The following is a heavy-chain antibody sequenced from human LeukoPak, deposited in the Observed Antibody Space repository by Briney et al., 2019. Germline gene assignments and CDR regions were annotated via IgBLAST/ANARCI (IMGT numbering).Heavy chain of an antibody. CDR3: ARAFGVVIYFGY. CDR2: IHHSGST. D-gene: IGHD3-3*01. Sequence: SETLSLTCTVSGYSISSGSYWGWIRQPPGKGLEWIGSIHHSGSTYYNPSLKSRVTISVDASKNQLSLKLSSVTAADTAVYYCARAFGVVIYFGYWGQGTLVTVSS. CDR1: GYSISSGSY. J-gene: IGHJ4*02. V-gene: IGHV4-38-2*02.